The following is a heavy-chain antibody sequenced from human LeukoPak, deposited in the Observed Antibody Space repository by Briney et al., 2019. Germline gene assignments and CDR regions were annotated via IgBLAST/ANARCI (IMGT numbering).Heavy chain of an antibody. CDR3: ARQPGYFDL. CDR2: IYYSGST. Sequence: SETLSLTCPVSGGSISSYYWSWIRQPPGKGLEWIGYIYYSGSTNYNPSLKSRVTISVDTPKNQFSLKLSTVTAAGTAVYYCARQPGYFDLWGRGTLVTVSS. J-gene: IGHJ2*01. CDR1: GGSISSYY. V-gene: IGHV4-59*08.